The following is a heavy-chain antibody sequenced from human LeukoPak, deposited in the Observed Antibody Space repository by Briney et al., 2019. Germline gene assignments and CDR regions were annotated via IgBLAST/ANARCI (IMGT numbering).Heavy chain of an antibody. CDR1: GFTFSNYW. V-gene: IGHV3-7*01. CDR3: AREWGAHDAFDI. CDR2: INQDGSET. Sequence: GGSLRLSCAASGFTFSNYWMSWVRQAPGKGLEWVANINQDGSETYYVDSVKGRFTISRDNAKNSLYLQMNSLRAEDTAVYYCAREWGAHDAFDIWGQGTMVTVSS. J-gene: IGHJ3*02. D-gene: IGHD1-26*01.